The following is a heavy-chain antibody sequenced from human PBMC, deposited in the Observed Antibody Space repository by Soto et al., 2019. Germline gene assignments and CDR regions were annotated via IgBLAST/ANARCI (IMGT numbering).Heavy chain of an antibody. CDR2: IIPIFGTA. V-gene: IGHV1-69*13. CDR3: ARDNGYYYYYGMDV. CDR1: GGTFSSYA. J-gene: IGHJ6*02. Sequence: ASVKVSCKASGGTFSSYAISWVRQAPGQGLEWMGGIIPIFGTANYAQKFQGRVTITADESTSTAYMELSSLRSEDTAVYYCARDNGYYYYYGMDVWGQGTTVTVSS. D-gene: IGHD2-8*01.